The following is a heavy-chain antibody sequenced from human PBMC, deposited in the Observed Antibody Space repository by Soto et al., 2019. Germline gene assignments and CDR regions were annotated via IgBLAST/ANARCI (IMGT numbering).Heavy chain of an antibody. CDR2: INHSGST. CDR3: ARSLSEYYYGMDV. V-gene: IGHV4-34*01. J-gene: IGHJ6*02. CDR1: GGSFSGYY. Sequence: SETLSLTCAVYGGSFSGYYWSWIRQPPGKGLEWIGEINHSGSTNYNPSLKSRVTISVDTSKNQLSLKLSSVTAADSAVHYCARSLSEYYYGMDVWAQAPTVTVSS.